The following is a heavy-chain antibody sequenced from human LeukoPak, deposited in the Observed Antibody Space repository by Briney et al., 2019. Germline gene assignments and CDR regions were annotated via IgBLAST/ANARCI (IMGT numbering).Heavy chain of an antibody. D-gene: IGHD6-19*01. Sequence: SETLSLTCTVSGDSISSDYWSWIRQPPGKGLEWVGYIYYSGSTNYNSSLKSRVTISVDTSKNQFSLKLSSVTAADTAVYYCARVKYSSGWYSRFYYYYYMDVWGKGTTVTVSS. CDR2: IYYSGST. CDR1: GDSISSDY. V-gene: IGHV4-59*12. J-gene: IGHJ6*03. CDR3: ARVKYSSGWYSRFYYYYYMDV.